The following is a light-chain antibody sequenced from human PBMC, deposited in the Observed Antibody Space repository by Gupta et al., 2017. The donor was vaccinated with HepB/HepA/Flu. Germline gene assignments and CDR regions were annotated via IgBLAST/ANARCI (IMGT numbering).Light chain of an antibody. J-gene: IGKJ5*01. CDR2: GTS. CDR1: QDINKY. CDR3: QKDDSAPRT. V-gene: IGKV1-27*01. Sequence: DIQMTHSPSSLSASVGDRVTITCRASQDINKYLAWYQLKPGKVPKLLMFGTSALQSGVPSRFSGSGSGTEFTLTISSLQPEDVAIYYCQKDDSAPRTFGQGTQMEIK.